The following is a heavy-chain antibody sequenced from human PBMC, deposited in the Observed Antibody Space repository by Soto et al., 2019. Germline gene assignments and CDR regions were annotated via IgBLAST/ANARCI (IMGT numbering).Heavy chain of an antibody. V-gene: IGHV1-69*01. Sequence: QVQLVQSGAEVKKPGSSVKVSCKASGGTFSSYAISWVRQAPGQGLEWMGGIIPIFGTANYAQKFQGRVTITADESTSTAYMELSSLRSEDTAVYYCARGGEYCSVGSCYPRGAFDIWGQGTMVTVSS. CDR1: GGTFSSYA. CDR3: ARGGEYCSVGSCYPRGAFDI. D-gene: IGHD2-15*01. J-gene: IGHJ3*02. CDR2: IIPIFGTA.